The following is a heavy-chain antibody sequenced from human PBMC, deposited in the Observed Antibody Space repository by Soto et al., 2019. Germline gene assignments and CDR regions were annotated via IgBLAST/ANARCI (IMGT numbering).Heavy chain of an antibody. CDR3: TKGGEYPGEPFDI. J-gene: IGHJ3*02. Sequence: QMQLVESGGSVVQPGRSLRLSCAASGFTFSTYDMHWVRQAPGKGLEWVTFISFDGSNKFYADSVKGRFTVSRDLSNNTLSLPTVCLRPEDTAIYSCTKGGEYPGEPFDIWCQGNVVTVSS. CDR2: ISFDGSNK. V-gene: IGHV3-30*18. CDR1: GFTFSTYD. D-gene: IGHD3-16*01.